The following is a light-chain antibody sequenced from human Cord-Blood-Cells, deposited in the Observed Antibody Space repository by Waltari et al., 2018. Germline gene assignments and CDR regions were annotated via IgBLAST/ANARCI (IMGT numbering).Light chain of an antibody. CDR1: QGISSA. CDR3: QQFNSYPIT. Sequence: AIQLTQSPSSLSASVGDRVTITCRASQGISSALAWYQQKPGKAPKLLIYDASSLESGVPSRCSGSGSGTDFTLTSSSLEPEDLATYYCQQFNSYPITFGQGTRLEIK. J-gene: IGKJ5*01. CDR2: DAS. V-gene: IGKV1-13*02.